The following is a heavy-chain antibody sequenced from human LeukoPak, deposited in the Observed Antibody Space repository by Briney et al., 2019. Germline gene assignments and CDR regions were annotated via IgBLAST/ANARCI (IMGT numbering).Heavy chain of an antibody. CDR1: GYIFTNYG. V-gene: IGHV1-2*02. CDR3: ARDLCSSTSCYIPRWIFDY. D-gene: IGHD2-2*02. CDR2: INPNSGGT. Sequence: GASVKVSCKASGYIFTNYGINWVRQAPGQGLEWMGWINPNSGGTNYAQKFQGRVTMTRDTSISTAYMELSRLRSDDTAVYYCARDLCSSTSCYIPRWIFDYWGQGTLVTVSS. J-gene: IGHJ4*02.